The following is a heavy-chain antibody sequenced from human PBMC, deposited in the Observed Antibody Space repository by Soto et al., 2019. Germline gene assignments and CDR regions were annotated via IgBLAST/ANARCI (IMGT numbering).Heavy chain of an antibody. CDR3: AKQGSGYYPYFDY. Sequence: GGSLRLSCAASGFTFRNFAMKWVRQAPGKGLQWVSVIGSGGDGIHYADSVKGRFTISRDNSKNTVNLQMNSLRAEDTAVYYCAKQGSGYYPYFDYWGQGTLVTVSS. V-gene: IGHV3-23*01. CDR2: IGSGGDGI. CDR1: GFTFRNFA. D-gene: IGHD3-3*01. J-gene: IGHJ4*02.